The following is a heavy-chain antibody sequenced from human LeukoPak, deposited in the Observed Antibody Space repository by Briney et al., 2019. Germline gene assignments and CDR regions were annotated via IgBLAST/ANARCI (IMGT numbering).Heavy chain of an antibody. CDR2: ISYDGSNK. Sequence: GRSLRLPCAASGFTFSSYAMHWVRQAPGKGLEWVAVISYDGSNKYYADSVKGRFTISRDNSKNTLYLQMNGLRAEDTAVYYCARDGEGPFDIWGQGTMVTVSS. V-gene: IGHV3-30-3*01. CDR1: GFTFSSYA. D-gene: IGHD2-21*01. J-gene: IGHJ3*02. CDR3: ARDGEGPFDI.